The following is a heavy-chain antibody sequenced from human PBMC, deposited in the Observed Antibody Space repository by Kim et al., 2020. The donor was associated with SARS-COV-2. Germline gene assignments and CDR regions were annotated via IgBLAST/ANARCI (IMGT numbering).Heavy chain of an antibody. CDR1: GYRFTSYW. Sequence: GESLKISCKCSGYRFTSYWIGWVRQKPGKGLQWMGIMYPDDSDSRYSPSFQGQVTMSADKSISTAYLQWSSLKASDTAMYYCARRVGLGPPYFDYWGQGTLVTVSS. V-gene: IGHV5-51*01. D-gene: IGHD3-16*01. J-gene: IGHJ4*02. CDR2: MYPDDSDS. CDR3: ARRVGLGPPYFDY.